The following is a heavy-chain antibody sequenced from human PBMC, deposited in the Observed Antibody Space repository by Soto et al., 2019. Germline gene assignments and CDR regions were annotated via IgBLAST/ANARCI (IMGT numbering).Heavy chain of an antibody. CDR2: ISYDGSNK. CDR3: AKGDYYDSSGYYDAFDI. J-gene: IGHJ3*02. V-gene: IGHV3-30*18. Sequence: GGSLRLSCAASGFTLSSYGMHWVRQAPGKGLEWVAVISYDGSNKYYADSVKGRFTISRDNSKNTLYLQMNSLRAEDTAVYYCAKGDYYDSSGYYDAFDIWGQGTMVTVSS. D-gene: IGHD3-22*01. CDR1: GFTLSSYG.